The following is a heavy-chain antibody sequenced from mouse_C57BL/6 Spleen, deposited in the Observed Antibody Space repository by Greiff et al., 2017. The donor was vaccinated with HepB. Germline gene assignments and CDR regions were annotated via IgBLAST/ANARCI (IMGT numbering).Heavy chain of an antibody. Sequence: DVQLVESGEGLVKPGGSLKLSCAASGFTFSSYAMSWVRQTPEKRLEWVAYISSGGDYIYYADTVKGRFTISRDNARNTLYLQMSSLKSEDTAMYYCTRRGITTVVAFDDWGQGTTLTVSS. D-gene: IGHD1-1*01. CDR1: GFTFSSYA. J-gene: IGHJ2*01. V-gene: IGHV5-9-1*02. CDR3: TRRGITTVVAFDD. CDR2: ISSGGDYI.